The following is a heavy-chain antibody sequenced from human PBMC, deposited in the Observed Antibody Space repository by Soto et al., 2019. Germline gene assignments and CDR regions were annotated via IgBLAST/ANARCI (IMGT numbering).Heavy chain of an antibody. CDR2: ISAYNGKT. CDR1: AYTFTSYA. CDR3: ARDRVDEIRWAYFDY. J-gene: IGHJ4*02. D-gene: IGHD1-26*01. V-gene: IGHV1-18*01. Sequence: QVQLVQSGAEVRKPGASVKVSCKASAYTFTSYAINWVRQAPGQGLEWMGWISAYNGKTNYAQKLQGRVTMTTDTSTSTAYMELRSLRSDDTAVYYCARDRVDEIRWAYFDYWGQGTLVTVSS.